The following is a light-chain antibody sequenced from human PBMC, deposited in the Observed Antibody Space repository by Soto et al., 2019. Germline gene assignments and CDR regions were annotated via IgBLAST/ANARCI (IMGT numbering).Light chain of an antibody. J-gene: IGLJ2*01. V-gene: IGLV2-14*03. CDR3: RSYTSTNTRI. Sequence: QSALTQPASVSGSPGQSITISCTGSSTDVGGYNYVSWYQQHPGKAPKLIIYVVSSRPSGVSTRFSGSKSGNTASLTISGIQAEDEAISYCRSYTSTNTRIFGGGPKLTVL. CDR2: VVS. CDR1: STDVGGYNY.